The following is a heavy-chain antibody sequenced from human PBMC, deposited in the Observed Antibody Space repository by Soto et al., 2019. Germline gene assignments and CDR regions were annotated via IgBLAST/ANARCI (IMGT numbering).Heavy chain of an antibody. J-gene: IGHJ5*02. V-gene: IGHV3-21*06. D-gene: IGHD1-1*01. CDR3: TRRTGTTYAP. Sequence: EVQLVESGGGLVKPGGSLRLSCAASGFPFSSYSMSWVRQAPGKGLEWVSFITSSGFDIYYADSVKGRFSISRDNAKNSLYLQMNSLRADDTAVYFCTRRTGTTYAPWGQGTLVTVSS. CDR2: ITSSGFDI. CDR1: GFPFSSYS.